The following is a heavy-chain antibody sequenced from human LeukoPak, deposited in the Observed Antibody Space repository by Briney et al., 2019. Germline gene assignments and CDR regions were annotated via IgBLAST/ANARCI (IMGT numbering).Heavy chain of an antibody. J-gene: IGHJ4*02. V-gene: IGHV3-53*01. CDR2: IYSGGST. CDR3: ARDDDY. CDR1: GFTFSSYS. Sequence: GGSLRLSCAAPGFTFSSYSMNWVRQAPGKGLEWVSVIYSGGSTYYADSVKGRFTISRDNSKNTLYLQMNSLRAEDTAVYYCARDDDYWGQGTLVTVSS.